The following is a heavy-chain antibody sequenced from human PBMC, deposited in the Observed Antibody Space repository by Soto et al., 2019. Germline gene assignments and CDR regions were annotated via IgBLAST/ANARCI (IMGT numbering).Heavy chain of an antibody. D-gene: IGHD6-19*01. J-gene: IGHJ6*02. CDR2: INHSGST. V-gene: IGHV4-34*01. Sequence: PSETLSLTCAVYGGSFSGYYWGWIRQPPGKGLEWIGEINHSGSTNYNPSLKSRVTISVDTPKNQFSLKLSSVTAADTAVYYCARGSSAIKQWLAPPNYYYYYGMDVWGQGTTVTVSS. CDR1: GGSFSGYY. CDR3: ARGSSAIKQWLAPPNYYYYYGMDV.